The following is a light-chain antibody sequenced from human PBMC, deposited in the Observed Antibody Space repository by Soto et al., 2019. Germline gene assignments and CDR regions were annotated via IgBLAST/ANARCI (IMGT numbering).Light chain of an antibody. CDR2: EVS. CDR1: SSDVGAYNY. Sequence: QSVLTQPASVSGSPGQSITISCTGTSSDVGAYNYVSWYQQHPGKAPKLLIFEVSSRPSGVSNRFSGSKSGSTASLTISGLQAEDEADYYCSSYADRDTLYAFGTGTKVTV. CDR3: SSYADRDTLYA. V-gene: IGLV2-14*01. J-gene: IGLJ1*01.